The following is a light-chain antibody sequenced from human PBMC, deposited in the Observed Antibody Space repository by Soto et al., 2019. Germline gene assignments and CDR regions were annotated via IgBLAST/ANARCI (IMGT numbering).Light chain of an antibody. CDR2: EVS. CDR1: SSDVGGYNY. Sequence: QSALTQPASVSGSPGQSITISCTGTSSDVGGYNYVSWYQQHPGKAPKVMIYEVSNRPSGVSNRFSGSKSGNTASLTISGLQADDEADYYCSSYRSSSTPVVFGGGTKLTVL. CDR3: SSYRSSSTPVV. V-gene: IGLV2-14*01. J-gene: IGLJ2*01.